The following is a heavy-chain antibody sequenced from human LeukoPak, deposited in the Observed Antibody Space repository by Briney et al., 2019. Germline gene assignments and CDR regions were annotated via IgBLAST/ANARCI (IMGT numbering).Heavy chain of an antibody. D-gene: IGHD3-10*01. V-gene: IGHV1-2*06. CDR1: GYTFTGYY. Sequence: GASVKVSCKASGYTFTGYYMNWVRQAPGQGLEWLGRIDPNTGGTNFAQSFQGRVTMTRDTSITTAYMELSRLRSDDTAVYYCARVGVGLNDAFDIWGQGTMVTVSS. CDR3: ARVGVGLNDAFDI. CDR2: IDPNTGGT. J-gene: IGHJ3*02.